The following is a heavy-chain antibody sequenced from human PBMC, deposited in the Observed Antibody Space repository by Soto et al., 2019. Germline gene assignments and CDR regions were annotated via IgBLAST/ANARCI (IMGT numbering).Heavy chain of an antibody. D-gene: IGHD3-3*01. J-gene: IGHJ6*04. CDR3: ARRVLRFLEWSPPDV. CDR2: INYSGST. CDR1: GGSISSCGYY. Sequence: PSETLALTCTVSGGSISSCGYYWSWNRQHPGKGLEWIGEINYSGSTNYNPSLKSRVTISVDTSKNQFSLKLSSVTAADTAVYYCARRVLRFLEWSPPDVWGKGTTVTVSS. V-gene: IGHV4-39*07.